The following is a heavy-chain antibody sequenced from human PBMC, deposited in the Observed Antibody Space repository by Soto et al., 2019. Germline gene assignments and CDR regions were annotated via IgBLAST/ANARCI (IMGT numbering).Heavy chain of an antibody. CDR2: ISGSGDTI. Sequence: EVQLLESGGGLVQPGGSLRLSCAASGFTFSYYTMSWFRQAPGKGLEWVSGISGSGDTIYYADSVKGRFTISRDNSKNTLYMQMKSLRADDTAVYYCAAPVPAATHYDYYDMDVWGQGTTVTVSS. CDR1: GFTFSYYT. V-gene: IGHV3-23*01. D-gene: IGHD2-2*01. CDR3: AAPVPAATHYDYYDMDV. J-gene: IGHJ6*02.